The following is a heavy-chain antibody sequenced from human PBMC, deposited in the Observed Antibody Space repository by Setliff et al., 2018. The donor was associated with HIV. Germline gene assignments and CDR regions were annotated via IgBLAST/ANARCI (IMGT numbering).Heavy chain of an antibody. J-gene: IGHJ6*02. CDR1: GAPISSYY. D-gene: IGHD5-12*01. CDR3: ARGDGYRANDAYYDTGMDV. CDR2: IYNSGYS. V-gene: IGHV4-59*01. Sequence: TLSLTCKVSGAPISSYYWNWIRQPPGKGLEWIGYIYNSGYSNSKPSLKSRVTISLDTSKNQFSLKLSSATAADTAVYYCARGDGYRANDAYYDTGMDVWGQGITVTVLL.